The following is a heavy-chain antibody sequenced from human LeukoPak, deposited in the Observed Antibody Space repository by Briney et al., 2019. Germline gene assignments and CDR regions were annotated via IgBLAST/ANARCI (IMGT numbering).Heavy chain of an antibody. J-gene: IGHJ4*02. D-gene: IGHD3-9*01. CDR3: AKQGDILTGYYTGLYYFDY. CDR2: ISSNGGST. V-gene: IGHV3-64*01. CDR1: GFTFSSYA. Sequence: GGSLRLSCAASGFTFSSYAMHWVHQAPGKGLEYVSAISSNGGSTYYANSVKGRFTISRDNSKNTLYLQMNSLRAEDTAVYYCAKQGDILTGYYTGLYYFDYWGQGTLVTVSS.